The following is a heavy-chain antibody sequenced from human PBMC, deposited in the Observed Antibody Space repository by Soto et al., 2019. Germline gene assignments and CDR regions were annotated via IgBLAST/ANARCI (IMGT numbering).Heavy chain of an antibody. CDR1: GFTFSNHV. J-gene: IGHJ4*02. V-gene: IGHV3-23*01. CDR2: IIGSGGRT. D-gene: IGHD1-26*01. CDR3: AKGPQWELRTHFDS. Sequence: EVQLLESGGGLVQPGGSLRLSCAASGFTFSNHVMSWVRQAPGKGLEWVSDIIGSGGRTYYADSVKGRFTISRDNSKNTLYLQMNSLRADDTAVYYCAKGPQWELRTHFDSWGQGTLITVSS.